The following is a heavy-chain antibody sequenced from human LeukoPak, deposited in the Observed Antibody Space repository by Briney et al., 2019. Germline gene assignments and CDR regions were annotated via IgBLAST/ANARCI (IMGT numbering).Heavy chain of an antibody. Sequence: AGGSLRLSCAASGFTFNSYWMIWVRQAPGKGLEWVANIKQDGSDKNYVDSVKGRFTISRDNAKNLLYLQMNSLRAEDTAVYYCAKESIAARRDDYWGQGTLVTVSS. V-gene: IGHV3-7*01. D-gene: IGHD6-6*01. CDR3: AKESIAARRDDY. J-gene: IGHJ4*02. CDR2: IKQDGSDK. CDR1: GFTFNSYW.